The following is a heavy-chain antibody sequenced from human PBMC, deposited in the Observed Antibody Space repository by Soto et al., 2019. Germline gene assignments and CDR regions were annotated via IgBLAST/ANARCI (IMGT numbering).Heavy chain of an antibody. CDR1: GGSVSSANYY. D-gene: IGHD1-26*01. CDR2: IYYSGNT. Sequence: QVQLQESGPGLVKPSETLSLTCTVSGGSVSSANYYWGWIRQPPGKGLEWIGSIYYSGNTNYNPSLNSRVTISVDTSKNQFSLRLSSVTAADTAVYYCARVSGSYYHLYYFDYWGPGTLVTVSS. V-gene: IGHV4-61*01. CDR3: ARVSGSYYHLYYFDY. J-gene: IGHJ4*02.